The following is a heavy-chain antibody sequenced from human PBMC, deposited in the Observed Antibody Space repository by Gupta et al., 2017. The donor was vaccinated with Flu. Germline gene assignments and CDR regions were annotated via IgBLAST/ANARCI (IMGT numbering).Heavy chain of an antibody. V-gene: IGHV1-18*01. D-gene: IGHD2/OR15-2a*01. J-gene: IGHJ4*02. CDR1: GYIFSSYG. CDR3: ARRGNPIDH. Sequence: QVQLVQSGAEVKKPGASVKVSCTASGYIFSSYGINWVRQAPGQGLEWMGWISPHNGDTNYAQKFQGRITMTTDTSTSTAYLELRSLTSDDTAVYYCARRGNPIDHWGQGTLVAVSS. CDR2: ISPHNGDT.